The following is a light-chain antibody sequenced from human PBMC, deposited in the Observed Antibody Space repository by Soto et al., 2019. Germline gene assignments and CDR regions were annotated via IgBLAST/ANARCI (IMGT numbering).Light chain of an antibody. CDR3: YSYAGSTTVV. CDR1: SSDVGSYNL. CDR2: EGS. Sequence: QSALTQPASVSGSPGQSITISCTGTSSDVGSYNLVSWYQQHPGKAPKLMIYEGSKPPSGVSNRFSGFKSGNTASLTISGLLAEDEADYYCYSYAGSTTVVFGGGTKLTVL. V-gene: IGLV2-23*01. J-gene: IGLJ2*01.